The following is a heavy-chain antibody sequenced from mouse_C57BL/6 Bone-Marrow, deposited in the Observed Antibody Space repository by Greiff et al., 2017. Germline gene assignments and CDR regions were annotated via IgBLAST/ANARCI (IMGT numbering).Heavy chain of an antibody. D-gene: IGHD2-5*01. Sequence: QVQLQQSGAELASPGASVTLSCKASGYTFTDHIMNWVKKRPGQGLEWIGRIYPVSGETNYNQKFMGKATFSVDRSSSTVYMVLNSLTSEDPAFYYCGSSNYSNLYAMDYWGQGTSGTVSS. J-gene: IGHJ4*01. V-gene: IGHV1-11*01. CDR2: IYPVSGET. CDR1: GYTFTDHI. CDR3: GSSNYSNLYAMDY.